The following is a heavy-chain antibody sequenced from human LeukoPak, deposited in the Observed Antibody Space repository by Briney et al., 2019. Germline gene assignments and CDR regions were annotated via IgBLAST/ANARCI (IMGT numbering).Heavy chain of an antibody. CDR1: GFTFDDYG. Sequence: GGSLRLSCAASGFTFDDYGMSWVRQAPGKGLEWVSGINWNGGSTGYADSVKGRFTISRDNAKNSLCLQMNSLRAEDTALYYCARGLPIYYYYYMDVWGKGTTVTVSS. D-gene: IGHD2-2*01. V-gene: IGHV3-20*04. CDR2: INWNGGST. CDR3: ARGLPIYYYYYMDV. J-gene: IGHJ6*03.